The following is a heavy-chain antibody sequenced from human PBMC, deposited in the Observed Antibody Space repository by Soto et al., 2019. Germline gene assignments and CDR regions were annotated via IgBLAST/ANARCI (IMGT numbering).Heavy chain of an antibody. J-gene: IGHJ2*01. CDR3: ARDQSGTYSGYDLGNFDL. Sequence: QVQLQESGPGLVKPSQTLSLTCTVSGGSISSGDYYWSWIRQPPGKGLEWIGYIYYSGSTYYNPFLKSRVTISVDTSKNQFSLKLSSVTAADTAVYYCARDQSGTYSGYDLGNFDLWGRGTLVTVSS. D-gene: IGHD5-12*01. CDR1: GGSISSGDYY. V-gene: IGHV4-30-4*01. CDR2: IYYSGST.